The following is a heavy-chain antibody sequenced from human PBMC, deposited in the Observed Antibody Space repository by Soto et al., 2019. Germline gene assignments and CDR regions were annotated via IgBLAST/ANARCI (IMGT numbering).Heavy chain of an antibody. CDR1: GFTFSSYT. D-gene: IGHD2-21*01. Sequence: EVQVVESGGGLVKPGGSLRLSCAASGFTFSSYTMNWVRQAPGRGLEWVSSISGTSSYIYYADSVKGRFTISRDNAQNSLFLKLNSMRAEDKDVYYCERNEYCGGDCYYYGMDVWGQGTSVTVSS. CDR2: ISGTSSYI. CDR3: ERNEYCGGDCYYYGMDV. J-gene: IGHJ6*02. V-gene: IGHV3-21*01.